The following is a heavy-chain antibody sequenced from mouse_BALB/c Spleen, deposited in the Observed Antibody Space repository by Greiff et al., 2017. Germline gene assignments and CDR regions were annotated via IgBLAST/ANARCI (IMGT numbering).Heavy chain of an antibody. CDR3: VYGNYAMDY. D-gene: IGHD2-1*01. J-gene: IGHJ4*01. CDR2: INPSTGYT. V-gene: IGHV1-7*01. CDR1: GYTFTSYW. Sequence: QVQLQQSGAELAKPGASVKMSCKASGYTFTSYWMHWVKQRPGQGLEWIGYINPSTGYTEYNQKFKDKATLTADKSSSTAYMQLSSLTSEDSAVYYCVYGNYAMDYWGQGTSVTVSS.